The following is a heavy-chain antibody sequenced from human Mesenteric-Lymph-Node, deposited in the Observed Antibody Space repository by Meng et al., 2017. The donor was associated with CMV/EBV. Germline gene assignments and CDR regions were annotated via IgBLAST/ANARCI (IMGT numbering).Heavy chain of an antibody. J-gene: IGHJ6*02. CDR3: AKGTGYEYHYYGMDV. D-gene: IGHD5-12*01. CDR1: GFSVSSNY. CDR2: ST. V-gene: IGHV3-66*03. Sequence: GESLKISCAASGFSVSSNYMNWVRPAPGMGLEWVSSTYYADSVKGRFTISRDNSKNTLYLQMNSLRAADTAVFYCAKGTGYEYHYYGMDVWGQGTTVTVSS.